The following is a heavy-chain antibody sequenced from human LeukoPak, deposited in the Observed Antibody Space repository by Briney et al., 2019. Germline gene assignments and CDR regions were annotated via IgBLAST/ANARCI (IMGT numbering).Heavy chain of an antibody. V-gene: IGHV3-20*01. D-gene: IGHD3-3*01. CDR3: ARGQIFTIFGVVITNHSGYDAFDI. CDR1: GFTFDDYG. CDR2: INWNGGST. Sequence: GGSLRLSCAASGFTFDDYGMSWVRQAPGKGLEWVSGINWNGGSTGYADSVKGRFTISRDNAKNSLYLQMNSLRAEDTALYHCARGQIFTIFGVVITNHSGYDAFDIWGQGTMVTVSS. J-gene: IGHJ3*02.